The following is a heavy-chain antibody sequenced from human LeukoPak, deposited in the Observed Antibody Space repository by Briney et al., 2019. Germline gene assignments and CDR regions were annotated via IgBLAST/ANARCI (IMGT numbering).Heavy chain of an antibody. CDR1: GFTFSNYA. CDR3: ARHDSFIPY. V-gene: IGHV3-23*01. Sequence: GGSLRLSCAASGFTFSNYAMAWVRQAPGKGLEWVSSITSSGNTYYADSVKGRFTISRDRTKNTVYLQMHNLRADDTAVYFCARHDSFIPYWGQGTLVTVSS. CDR2: ITSSGNT. D-gene: IGHD5-18*01. J-gene: IGHJ4*02.